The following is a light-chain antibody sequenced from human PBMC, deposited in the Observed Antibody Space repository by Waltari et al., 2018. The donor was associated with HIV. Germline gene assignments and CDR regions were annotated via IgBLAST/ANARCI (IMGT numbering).Light chain of an antibody. CDR2: GAY. J-gene: IGKJ1*01. V-gene: IGKV1-39*01. CDR3: QQSYSNPRT. Sequence: DIQMTQFPPSLSASVGDRVSITCRASQSIGNNLIWNQQRPGKAPKLLIYGAYSLQSGVPSRFSGSGSGTDFTLTISSLQPEDFATYHCQQSYSNPRTFGQGTKVEI. CDR1: QSIGNN.